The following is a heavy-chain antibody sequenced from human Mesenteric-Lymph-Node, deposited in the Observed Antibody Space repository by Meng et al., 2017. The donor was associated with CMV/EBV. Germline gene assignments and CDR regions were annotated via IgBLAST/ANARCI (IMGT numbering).Heavy chain of an antibody. J-gene: IGHJ4*02. V-gene: IGHV3-9*01. D-gene: IGHD3-3*01. CDR3: TTRMLTYDFWSGYW. Sequence: GGSLRLSCAASGFTFDDYAMHWVRQAPGKGLEWVSGISWNSGSIGYADSVKGRFTISRDNAKNSLYLQMNSLRVEDTAVYYCTTRMLTYDFWSGYWWGQGTLVTVSS. CDR1: GFTFDDYA. CDR2: ISWNSGSI.